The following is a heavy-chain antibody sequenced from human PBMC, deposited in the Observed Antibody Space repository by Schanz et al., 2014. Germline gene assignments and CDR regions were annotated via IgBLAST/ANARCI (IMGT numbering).Heavy chain of an antibody. CDR3: ARQERGIWGHNGMDV. Sequence: QVQLQESGPGLVKPSETLSLTCNVSGGSISRFYWSWIRQPPGKRLEWIGYVYHSGSTYYNPSLKGGVPIPVDTSKNQFPLKLSSVPAADTAIYYCARQERGIWGHNGMDVWGQGTLVTVSS. CDR2: VYHSGST. CDR1: GGSISRFY. J-gene: IGHJ6*02. V-gene: IGHV4-59*04. D-gene: IGHD2-15*01.